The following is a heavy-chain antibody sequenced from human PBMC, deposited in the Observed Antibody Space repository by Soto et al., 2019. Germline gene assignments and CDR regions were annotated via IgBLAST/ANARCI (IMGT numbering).Heavy chain of an antibody. CDR1: GASIRSSY. CDR2: IYDDGSA. V-gene: IGHV4-59*01. Sequence: SETLSLTCTVSGASIRSSYWSWIRQPPGKGLEWLAYIYDDGSANYNPSLKSRATISLDMSKNQFSLKLTSVTAADTAVYYCARDKYCSGGSCRKNWFDPWGQGTLVTVSS. CDR3: ARDKYCSGGSCRKNWFDP. D-gene: IGHD2-15*01. J-gene: IGHJ5*02.